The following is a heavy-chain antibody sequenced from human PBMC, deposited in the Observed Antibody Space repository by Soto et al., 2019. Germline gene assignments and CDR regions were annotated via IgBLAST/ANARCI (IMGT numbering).Heavy chain of an antibody. CDR1: GFTFSSYA. J-gene: IGHJ2*01. D-gene: IGHD4-17*01. CDR2: ISGSGGST. V-gene: IGHV3-23*01. CDR3: AQGRITVNFKRNWYFDL. Sequence: PVGSLKLSCAASGFTFSSYAMSWVRQAPGKGLEWVSAISGSGGSTYYADSVKGRFTISRDNSKNTLYLQMNSLRAEDTAVYYCAQGRITVNFKRNWYFDLWGRGTXVTVSS.